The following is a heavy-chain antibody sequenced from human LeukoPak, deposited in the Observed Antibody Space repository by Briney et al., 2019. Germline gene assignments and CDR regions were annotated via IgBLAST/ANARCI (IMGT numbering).Heavy chain of an antibody. D-gene: IGHD5-12*01. CDR3: ARGGVATAYYYMDV. Sequence: GGSLRLSCAASGFTFSSYDMHWVRQATGKGLEWVSAIGTAGDTYYPGSVKGRFTISRENAKNSLYLQMNSLRAGDKAVYYCARGGVATAYYYMDVWGKGTTVTISS. J-gene: IGHJ6*03. CDR2: IGTAGDT. CDR1: GFTFSSYD. V-gene: IGHV3-13*01.